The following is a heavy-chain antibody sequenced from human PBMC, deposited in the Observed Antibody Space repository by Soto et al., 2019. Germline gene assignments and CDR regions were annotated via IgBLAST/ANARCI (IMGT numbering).Heavy chain of an antibody. Sequence: QVQLVESGGGVVQPGRSLRLSCAAPGFTFSSYAMHWVRQAPGKGLEWVAVISYDGSNKYYADSVKGRFTISRDNSKNTLYLQMNSLRAEDTAVYYCARGFDYWGQGTLVTVSS. CDR3: ARGFDY. J-gene: IGHJ4*02. V-gene: IGHV3-30-3*01. CDR2: ISYDGSNK. CDR1: GFTFSSYA.